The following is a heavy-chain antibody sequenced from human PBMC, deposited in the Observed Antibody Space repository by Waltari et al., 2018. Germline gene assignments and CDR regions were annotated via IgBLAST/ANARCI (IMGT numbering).Heavy chain of an antibody. V-gene: IGHV3-7*01. CDR3: VGWNDPINS. Sequence: EAQLVQSGGGLVQPGGSLTLSCAASGLPLSRFWMTWFRQAPGEGVQWVAHIGPDGSDKYYVDSVKGRFTISRDNAENSLLLQMSSLRVEDTALYYCVGWNDPINSWGQGTLVAVSS. CDR1: GLPLSRFW. J-gene: IGHJ4*02. CDR2: IGPDGSDK. D-gene: IGHD1-1*01.